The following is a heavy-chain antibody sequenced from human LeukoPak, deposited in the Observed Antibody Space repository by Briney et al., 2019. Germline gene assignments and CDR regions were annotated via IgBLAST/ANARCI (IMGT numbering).Heavy chain of an antibody. V-gene: IGHV4-34*01. D-gene: IGHD3-10*01. CDR3: ASLSGPAVDNYWFDP. Sequence: SETLSLTCAVYGESFSGYYWNWIRQPPGKGLEWIGEINHSGSTNYNPSLKSRVTISVDTSKSQFSLKLTSVTAADTAVYYCASLSGPAVDNYWFDPWGQGTLVTVSS. CDR1: GESFSGYY. CDR2: INHSGST. J-gene: IGHJ5*02.